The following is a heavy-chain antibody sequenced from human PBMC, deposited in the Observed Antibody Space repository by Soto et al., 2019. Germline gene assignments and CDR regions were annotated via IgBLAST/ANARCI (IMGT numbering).Heavy chain of an antibody. Sequence: SETLSLTCTVSGGSISSYAWNWIRQPPGKGLEWITYLYYTGSSKYNPSLKSRVTTSVDTSKNQFSLNLRSVTAADTAVYYCARQGLSGSYLDGFHIWGQGTMVTVSS. CDR1: GGSISSYA. D-gene: IGHD1-26*01. J-gene: IGHJ3*02. V-gene: IGHV4-59*08. CDR3: ARQGLSGSYLDGFHI. CDR2: LYYTGSS.